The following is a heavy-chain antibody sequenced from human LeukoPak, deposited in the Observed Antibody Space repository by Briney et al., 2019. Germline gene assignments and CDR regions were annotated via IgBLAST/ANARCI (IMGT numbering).Heavy chain of an antibody. CDR3: ATGLGYCSGGSCYEGEDDAFDI. V-gene: IGHV1-24*01. D-gene: IGHD2-15*01. Sequence: ASVKVSCKVSGYTLTELSMHWVRQAPGKGLEWMGGFDSEGGETIYAQKLQGRVTMTEDTSTDTAYMELSSLRSEDTAVYYCATGLGYCSGGSCYEGEDDAFDIWGQGTMVTVSS. CDR2: FDSEGGET. J-gene: IGHJ3*02. CDR1: GYTLTELS.